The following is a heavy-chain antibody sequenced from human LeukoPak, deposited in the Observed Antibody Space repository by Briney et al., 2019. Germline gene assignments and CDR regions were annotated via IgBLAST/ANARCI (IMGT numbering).Heavy chain of an antibody. V-gene: IGHV3-23*01. CDR1: GFTFSSYA. CDR3: AKGGQSTIAARGPFDY. CDR2: FSGGGGNT. J-gene: IGHJ4*02. D-gene: IGHD6-6*01. Sequence: GGSLRLSCAASGFTFSSYAMSWVRQAPGKGLEWVSTFSGGGGNTVCADSVKGRFTISRDNSKNTLCLQMNSLRAEDTAVYYCAKGGQSTIAARGPFDYWGQGALVTVSS.